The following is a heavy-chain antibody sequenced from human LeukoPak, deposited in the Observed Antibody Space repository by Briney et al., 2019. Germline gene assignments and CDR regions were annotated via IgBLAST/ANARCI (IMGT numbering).Heavy chain of an antibody. CDR2: IRHDETKK. D-gene: IGHD6-6*01. CDR3: AKEYTPSSPLGELDS. V-gene: IGHV3-33*03. CDR1: GLSFSSYA. Sequence: PGGSLRLSCEVSGLSFSSYAMHWVRQAPGKGLEWVAVIRHDETKKYYADSVQGRFTISRDTPNNMLYLQMNNMRAEDTAVYYCAKEYTPSSPLGELDSWGQGTLVIVSS. J-gene: IGHJ4*02.